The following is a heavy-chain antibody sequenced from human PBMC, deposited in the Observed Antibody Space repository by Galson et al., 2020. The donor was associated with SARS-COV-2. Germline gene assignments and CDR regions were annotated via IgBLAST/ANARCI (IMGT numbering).Heavy chain of an antibody. CDR3: ARLYGSGSFPFVV. CDR1: GYRFTTYW. J-gene: IGHJ4*02. CDR2: IYPGDSDT. Sequence: KVSRTGFGYRFTTYWIGWVRQMPGKGLQWMGIIYPGDSDTRYSTSLQGQVTISADKSITTAYLHWSSLEASDTAIYYCARLYGSGSFPFVVWGQVTRVAVSS. D-gene: IGHD3-10*01. V-gene: IGHV5-51*01.